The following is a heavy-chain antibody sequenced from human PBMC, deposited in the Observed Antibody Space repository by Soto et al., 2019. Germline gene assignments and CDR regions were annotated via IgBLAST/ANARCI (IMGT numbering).Heavy chain of an antibody. Sequence: EVQLVESGGGLVQPGRSLRLSCAASGFTFDDYAMHWVRQAPGKGLEWVSGISWNSGSIGYADSVKGRFTISRDNAKNSLYLQMNSLRAEDTALYYCAKDMGDDYGDYAGFGYWGQGTLVTVSS. CDR3: AKDMGDDYGDYAGFGY. J-gene: IGHJ4*02. V-gene: IGHV3-9*01. CDR2: ISWNSGSI. D-gene: IGHD4-17*01. CDR1: GFTFDDYA.